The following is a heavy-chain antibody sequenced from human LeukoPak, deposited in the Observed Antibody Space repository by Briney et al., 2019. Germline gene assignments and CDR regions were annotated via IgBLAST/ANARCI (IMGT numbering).Heavy chain of an antibody. CDR3: AREVEIAAAGSHLAFDI. CDR2: ISYNGSNK. V-gene: IGHV3-30-3*01. CDR1: GFTFSSYA. J-gene: IGHJ3*02. D-gene: IGHD6-13*01. Sequence: GGSLRLSCAASGFTFSSYAMHWVRQAPGKGLEWVAVISYNGSNKYYADSVKGRFTISRDNSENTLYLQMNSLRAEDTAVYYCAREVEIAAAGSHLAFDIWGQGTMVTVSS.